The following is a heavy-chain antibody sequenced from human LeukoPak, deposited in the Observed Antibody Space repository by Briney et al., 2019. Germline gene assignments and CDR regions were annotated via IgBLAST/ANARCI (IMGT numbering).Heavy chain of an antibody. CDR3: ARSRAHGYSSSNRGDY. Sequence: SQTLSLTCALSVDILSRNSAAWHWIRQSGSGGLEWLVRTYYRSKWYNDYAVSVKSRITINPDTSKNQFSLQLNSVTPEDTAVYYCARSRAHGYSSSNRGDYWGQGTLVTVSS. J-gene: IGHJ4*02. V-gene: IGHV6-1*01. D-gene: IGHD6-13*01. CDR2: TYYRSKWYN. CDR1: VDILSRNSAA.